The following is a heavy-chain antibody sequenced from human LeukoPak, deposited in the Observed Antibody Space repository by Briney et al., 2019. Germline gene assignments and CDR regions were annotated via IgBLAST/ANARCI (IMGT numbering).Heavy chain of an antibody. V-gene: IGHV5-51*01. Sequence: KTGESLKISCETSGYTFTKFWVGWVRQTPGKGLEWLGMIYPDDSDTRYSPSFQGQVTMSVDKSISIVYLHWSSLKASDTAIYYCVRGKGSGTYYGFDYWGQGTVVSV. CDR3: VRGKGSGTYYGFDY. CDR2: IYPDDSDT. J-gene: IGHJ4*02. CDR1: GYTFTKFW. D-gene: IGHD3-10*01.